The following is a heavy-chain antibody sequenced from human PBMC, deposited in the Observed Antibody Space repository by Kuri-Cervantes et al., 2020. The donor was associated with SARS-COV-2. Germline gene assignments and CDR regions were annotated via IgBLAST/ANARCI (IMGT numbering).Heavy chain of an antibody. D-gene: IGHD1-1*01. CDR1: GFTFSSYW. CDR2: IKGDGSSP. Sequence: GESLKISCAASGFTFSSYWMHWVRQVPGKGLVWVSRIKGDGSSPGYADSVKGRFTISRDNAKNTLYLQMNSLRAEDTAVYYCVRDGDHWNFDYWGQGTLVTVSS. CDR3: VRDGDHWNFDY. V-gene: IGHV3-74*01. J-gene: IGHJ4*02.